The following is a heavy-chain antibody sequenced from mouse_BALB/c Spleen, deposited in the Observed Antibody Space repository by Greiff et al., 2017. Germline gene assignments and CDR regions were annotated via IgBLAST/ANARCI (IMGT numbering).Heavy chain of an antibody. J-gene: IGHJ1*01. V-gene: IGHV14-3*02. D-gene: IGHD4-1*01. CDR1: GFNIKDTY. Sequence: EVQLQQSGAELVKPGASVKLSCTASGFNIKDTYMHWVKQRPEQGLEWIGRIDPANGNTKYDPKFQGKATITADTSSNTAYLQLSSLTSEDTAVYYCARGWDHWYFDVWGAGTTVTVSS. CDR3: ARGWDHWYFDV. CDR2: IDPANGNT.